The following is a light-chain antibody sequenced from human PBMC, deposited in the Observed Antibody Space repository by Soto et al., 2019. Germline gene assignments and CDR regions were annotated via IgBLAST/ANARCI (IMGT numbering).Light chain of an antibody. Sequence: QGERATPSCRASQSVSSYLAWYQQKPGQAPRLLIYDASNRATGIPARFSGSGSGTDFTLTISSLEPEDFAVYYCQQRSNFLTFGGGTKVDIK. CDR3: QQRSNFLT. CDR1: QSVSSY. J-gene: IGKJ4*01. V-gene: IGKV3-11*01. CDR2: DAS.